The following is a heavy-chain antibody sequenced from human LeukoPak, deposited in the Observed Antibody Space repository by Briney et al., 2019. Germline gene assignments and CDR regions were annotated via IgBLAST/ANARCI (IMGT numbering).Heavy chain of an antibody. J-gene: IGHJ4*02. Sequence: GGSLRLSCAASGYSFSSYWMHWVRQAPGKGLVWVSRINTDGSTTTYADSVKGRFTISRDTAKNTLYLQMNSLRAEDTAVYYCARVAGGTTFDYGGQGALVTVSS. CDR1: GYSFSSYW. CDR3: ARVAGGTTFDY. V-gene: IGHV3-74*01. D-gene: IGHD6-13*01. CDR2: INTDGSTT.